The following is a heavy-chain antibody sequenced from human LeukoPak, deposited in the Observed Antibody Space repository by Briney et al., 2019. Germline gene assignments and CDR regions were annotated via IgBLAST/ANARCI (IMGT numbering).Heavy chain of an antibody. J-gene: IGHJ5*02. CDR3: ATHDEGSYFET. V-gene: IGHV4-39*02. CDR2: VYYVGNA. CDR1: GGSVRSSRPY. D-gene: IGHD3-10*01. Sequence: PSESLSLTCTVSGGSVRSSRPYWGWIRQSPGKGLEWIVSVYYVGNAYYRPSLLSRATISIDTSKTHISLRLTSVTATDTGIYYCATHDEGSYFETWGQGALVTVSS.